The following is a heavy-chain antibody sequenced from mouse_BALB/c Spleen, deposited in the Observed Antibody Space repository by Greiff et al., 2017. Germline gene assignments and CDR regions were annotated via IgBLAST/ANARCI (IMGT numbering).Heavy chain of an antibody. J-gene: IGHJ4*01. V-gene: IGHV1-54*01. CDR1: GYAFTNYL. CDR2: INPGSGGT. D-gene: IGHD2-12*01. Sequence: VQLQQSGAELVRPGTSVKVSCKASGYAFTNYLIEWVKQRPGQGLEWIGVINPGSGGTNYNEKFKGKATLTADKSSSTAYMQLSSLTSDDSAVYFCAISIDDGAMDYWGQGTSVTVSS. CDR3: AISIDDGAMDY.